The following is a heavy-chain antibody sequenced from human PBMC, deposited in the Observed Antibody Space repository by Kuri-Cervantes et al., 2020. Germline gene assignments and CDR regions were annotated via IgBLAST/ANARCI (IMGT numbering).Heavy chain of an antibody. V-gene: IGHV3-30*03. J-gene: IGHJ4*02. D-gene: IGHD3-16*02. Sequence: GESLKISCAASGFTFSSYGMHWVRQAPGKGLEWVAVISYDGSNKYYADSVKGRFTISRDNSKNTLYLQMNSLRAEDTAVYYCARGGGTFGGVIARGWYYFDYWGQGTLVTDSS. CDR3: ARGGGTFGGVIARGWYYFDY. CDR1: GFTFSSYG. CDR2: ISYDGSNK.